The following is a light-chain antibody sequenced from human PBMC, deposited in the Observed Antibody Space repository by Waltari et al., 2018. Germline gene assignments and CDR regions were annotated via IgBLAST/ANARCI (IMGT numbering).Light chain of an antibody. V-gene: IGKV3-20*01. J-gene: IGKJ1*01. CDR2: GAS. Sequence: EVVLTQSPVTLSLSPGERATLSCRASQRVSGTYLAWHQQKAGQAPRLLIFGASNRATAVADRFSGRGSGTDFTLTIDGREPEDSAVYYCQQYGTAPRTFGQGTKVEIK. CDR3: QQYGTAPRT. CDR1: QRVSGTY.